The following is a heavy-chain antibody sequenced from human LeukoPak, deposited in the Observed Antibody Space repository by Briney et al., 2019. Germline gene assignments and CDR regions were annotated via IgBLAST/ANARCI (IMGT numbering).Heavy chain of an antibody. CDR2: ITSSSSYI. J-gene: IGHJ5*02. Sequence: GGSLRLSCAVSGFTFSSYTMNWVRQAPGKGLEWVSPITSSSSYIYYVDSVKGRFTISRDNAKNSLYLQMNSLRAEDTAVYYCARVSGYYNWFDPWGQGTLVTVSS. CDR3: ARVSGYYNWFDP. CDR1: GFTFSSYT. D-gene: IGHD3-3*01. V-gene: IGHV3-21*01.